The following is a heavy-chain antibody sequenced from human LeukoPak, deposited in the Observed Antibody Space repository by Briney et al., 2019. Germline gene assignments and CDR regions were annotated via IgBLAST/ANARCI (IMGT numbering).Heavy chain of an antibody. V-gene: IGHV3-66*01. CDR1: GFTVSSNY. CDR3: ASAFWSGYQYYFDY. Sequence: QSGGSLRLSCAASGFTVSSNYMSWVRQAPGKGLEWVSVIYSGGSTYYADSVKGRFTISRDNSKNTLYLQMNSLRAEDTAVYYCASAFWSGYQYYFDYWGQGTLVTVSS. J-gene: IGHJ4*02. D-gene: IGHD3-3*01. CDR2: IYSGGST.